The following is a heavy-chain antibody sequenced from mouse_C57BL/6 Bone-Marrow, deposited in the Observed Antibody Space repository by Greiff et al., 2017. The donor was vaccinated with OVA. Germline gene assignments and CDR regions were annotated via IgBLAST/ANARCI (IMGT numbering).Heavy chain of an antibody. Sequence: EVKVVESGGGLVQPGGSMKLSCAASGFTFSDSWMDWVRQSPEKGLEWVAEIRNKANNHATYYAESVKGRFTISRDDSKSSVYLQMNSLRAEDTGIYCCTSPSYYGSSPFDYWGQGTTLTVSS. V-gene: IGHV6-6*01. CDR1: GFTFSDSW. CDR3: TSPSYYGSSPFDY. CDR2: IRNKANNHAT. J-gene: IGHJ2*01. D-gene: IGHD1-1*01.